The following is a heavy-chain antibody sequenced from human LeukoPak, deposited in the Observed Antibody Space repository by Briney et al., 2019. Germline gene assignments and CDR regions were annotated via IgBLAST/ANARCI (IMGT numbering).Heavy chain of an antibody. J-gene: IGHJ5*02. CDR2: IYYSGST. CDR1: GGSISSGGYS. V-gene: IGHV4-31*03. D-gene: IGHD3-3*01. CDR3: ARFRYYDFWSGYYKTNWFDP. Sequence: SQTLSLTCTISGGSISSGGYSWSWIRQHPGKGLEWIGYIYYSGSTYYNPSLKSRVTISVDTSKNQFSLKLSSVTAADTAVYYCARFRYYDFWSGYYKTNWFDPWGQGTLVTVSS.